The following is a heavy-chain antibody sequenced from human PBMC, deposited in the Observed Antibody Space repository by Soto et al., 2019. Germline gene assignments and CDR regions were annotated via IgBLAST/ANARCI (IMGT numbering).Heavy chain of an antibody. V-gene: IGHV3-74*01. Sequence: EVQLVESGGGLVQPGGSLRLSCAASGFTFSNYYMHWVRQAPGKGLVWVSRINSDGTSTSYADSVKGRFTISRDNAKNTLHLQMNSLTAEDTAVYYCAKDGTTAEFDYWGQGTLVAVSS. CDR3: AKDGTTAEFDY. D-gene: IGHD1-1*01. CDR2: INSDGTST. CDR1: GFTFSNYY. J-gene: IGHJ4*02.